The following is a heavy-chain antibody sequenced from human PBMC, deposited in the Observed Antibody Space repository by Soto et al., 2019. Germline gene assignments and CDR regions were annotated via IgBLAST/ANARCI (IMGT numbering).Heavy chain of an antibody. CDR3: ARDPSTGYADY. CDR2: ISKSGDNT. D-gene: IGHD3-9*01. Sequence: GGSLRLSCAASGFTLNNYALNWVRQAPGKGLEWVSTISKSGDNTHYSESVKGRFTISRDNSKNTLYLQMNSLRAEDTALYYCARDPSTGYADYWGQGTLVTVSS. J-gene: IGHJ4*02. CDR1: GFTLNNYA. V-gene: IGHV3-23*01.